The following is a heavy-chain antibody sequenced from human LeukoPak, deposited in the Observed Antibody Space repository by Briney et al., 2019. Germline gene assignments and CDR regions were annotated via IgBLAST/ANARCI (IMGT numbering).Heavy chain of an antibody. CDR2: INPNSGGT. D-gene: IGHD6-6*01. CDR1: GYTFTGYY. Sequence: GASVKVSCKASGYTFTGYYMHWVRQAPGQGPEWMGWINPNSGGTNYAQKFQGRVTMTRDTSISTAYMELSRLRSDDTAVYYCAREAIAARPVYYYYGMDVWGQGTTVTVSS. V-gene: IGHV1-2*02. J-gene: IGHJ6*02. CDR3: AREAIAARPVYYYYGMDV.